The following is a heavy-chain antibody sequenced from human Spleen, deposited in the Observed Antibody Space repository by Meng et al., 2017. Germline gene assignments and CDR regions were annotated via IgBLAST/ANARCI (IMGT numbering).Heavy chain of an antibody. CDR3: ARGPTTMAHDFDY. CDR2: INHSGST. D-gene: IGHD4-11*01. Sequence: QLQLQQWGAGLVKPSETLSLTCVVSGGSFSDYYWSWVRQPPGKGLEWIGEINHSGSTNYNPSLESRATISVDTSQNNLSLKLSSVTAADSAVYYCARGPTTMAHDFDYWGQGTLVTVSS. V-gene: IGHV4-34*01. CDR1: GGSFSDYY. J-gene: IGHJ4*02.